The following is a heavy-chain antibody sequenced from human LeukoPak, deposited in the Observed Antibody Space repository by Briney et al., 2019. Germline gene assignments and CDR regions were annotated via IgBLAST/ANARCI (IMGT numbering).Heavy chain of an antibody. Sequence: PSETLSLTCAVSGYSISSGYYWGWIRQPPGKGLEWIGSIYHSGSTYYNPSLKSRVTMSVDTSKNQFSLKLSSVTAADTAVYYCARDHTDYYDSSGYYRDFDYWGQGTLVTVSS. V-gene: IGHV4-38-2*02. CDR3: ARDHTDYYDSSGYYRDFDY. D-gene: IGHD3-22*01. J-gene: IGHJ4*02. CDR2: IYHSGST. CDR1: GYSISSGYY.